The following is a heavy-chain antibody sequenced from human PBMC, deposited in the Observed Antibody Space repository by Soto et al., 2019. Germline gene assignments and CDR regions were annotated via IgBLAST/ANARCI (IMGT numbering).Heavy chain of an antibody. CDR1: GGSISTYY. CDR3: GRGKFPFTFDY. D-gene: IGHD3-10*01. J-gene: IGHJ4*02. CDR2: IYYSGST. V-gene: IGHV4-59*01. Sequence: PSETLSLTCTVSGGSISTYYWSCIRQPPGKGLEGIGYIYYSGSTNYNPSLKSRVTISEDASKNQFSLKLSSVTAADTAVYYCGRGKFPFTFDYWGQGTMVTVSS.